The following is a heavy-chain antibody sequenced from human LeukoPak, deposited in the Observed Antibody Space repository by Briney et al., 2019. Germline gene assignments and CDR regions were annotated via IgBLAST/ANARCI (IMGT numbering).Heavy chain of an antibody. J-gene: IGHJ3*02. V-gene: IGHV3-64*01. Sequence: GESLRLSCTASGFTFTSHSMHWFRQAPRKGLEYVSSITANGGSTYYANSVRGRFTISRDNSKKTLYLQMGSLRAKDMAVYYCARELYSVNPHDGFDIWGQGTMVTVSS. CDR3: ARELYSVNPHDGFDI. D-gene: IGHD1-26*01. CDR1: GFTFTSHS. CDR2: ITANGGST.